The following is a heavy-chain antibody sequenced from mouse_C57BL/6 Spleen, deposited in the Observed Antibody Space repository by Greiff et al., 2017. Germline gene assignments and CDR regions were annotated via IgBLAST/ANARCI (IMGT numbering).Heavy chain of an antibody. CDR2: IHPNSGST. J-gene: IGHJ2*01. CDR1: GYTFTSYW. Sequence: VQLQQPGAELVKPGASVKLSCKASGYTFTSYWMHWVKQRPGQGLEWIGMIHPNSGSTNYNEKFKSKATLTVDKSSSTAYMQLSSLTSEDSAVYYCARSTDYGDFDYWGQGTTLTVSS. CDR3: ARSTDYGDFDY. D-gene: IGHD2-4*01. V-gene: IGHV1-64*01.